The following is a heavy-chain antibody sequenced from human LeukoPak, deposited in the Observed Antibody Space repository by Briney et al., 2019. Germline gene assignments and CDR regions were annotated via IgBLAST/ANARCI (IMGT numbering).Heavy chain of an antibody. CDR3: LTDXRRGDY. D-gene: IGHD3-10*01. CDR1: GIPFIDHY. Sequence: SXXLSCAASGIPFIDHYMDWVRQAXGKGLEWIGGRRNKRNYYTTEYAASVKGRFTISRDNSKNSVDLQMNSLKTEDTAVYFCLTDXRRGDYWGQGPLVXVS. CDR2: RRNKRNYYTT. V-gene: IGHV3-72*01. J-gene: IGHJ4*02.